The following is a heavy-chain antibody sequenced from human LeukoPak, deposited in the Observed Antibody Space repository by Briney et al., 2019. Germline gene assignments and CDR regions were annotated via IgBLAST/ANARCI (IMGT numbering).Heavy chain of an antibody. D-gene: IGHD1-1*01. CDR1: EFSVKYNY. J-gene: IGHJ3*02. V-gene: IGHV3-53*01. CDR3: ARWTNFHAFDI. CDR2: LYSAGST. Sequence: GGSLRLSCAASEFSVKYNYMTWVRQAPGKGLEWVSLLYSAGSTNYADSVKGRFTISRDDSKNTVYLQMNSLRAEDTAVYYCARWTNFHAFDIWGQGTLVTVSS.